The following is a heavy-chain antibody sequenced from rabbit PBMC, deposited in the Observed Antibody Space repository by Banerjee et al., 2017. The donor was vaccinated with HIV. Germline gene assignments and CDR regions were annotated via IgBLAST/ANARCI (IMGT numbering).Heavy chain of an antibody. J-gene: IGHJ4*01. D-gene: IGHD1-1*01. Sequence: HEQLEESGGDLVKPEGSLTLTCTASGFTLSNYWICWVRQAPGKGLEWIACIYTGDGNTHYASWAKGRFTISKTSSTVDLKMTSLTVADTATYFCARGVDGSGCYGLWGPGTLVTVS. V-gene: IGHV1S45*01. CDR2: IYTGDGNT. CDR3: ARGVDGSGCYGL. CDR1: GFTLSNYW.